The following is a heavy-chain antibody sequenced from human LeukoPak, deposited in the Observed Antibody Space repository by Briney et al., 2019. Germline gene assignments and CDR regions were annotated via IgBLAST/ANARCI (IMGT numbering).Heavy chain of an antibody. CDR1: GGSISSGDYY. V-gene: IGHV4-30-4*08. CDR3: ARVHDFWSGEHDY. D-gene: IGHD3-3*01. J-gene: IGHJ4*02. CDR2: IYYSGST. Sequence: PSQTLSLTCTVSGGSISSGDYYWSWIRQPPGKGLEWIGYIYYSGSTYYNPSLKSRVTISVDTSKNQFSLKLSSVTAADTAVYYCARVHDFWSGEHDYWGQGTLVTVFS.